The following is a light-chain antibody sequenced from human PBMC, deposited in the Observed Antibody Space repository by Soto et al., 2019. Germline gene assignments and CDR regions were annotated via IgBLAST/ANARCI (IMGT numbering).Light chain of an antibody. CDR3: QQYNNWPPGWT. CDR2: GAS. J-gene: IGKJ1*01. V-gene: IGKV3-15*01. Sequence: IVLTQSPGTLSLSPVERATLSCRASQSVSSNLAWYQQKPGQAPRLLIYGASTRATGIPARFSGSGSGTEFTLTISSLQSEDFAVYYCQQYNNWPPGWTFGQGTKVDIK. CDR1: QSVSSN.